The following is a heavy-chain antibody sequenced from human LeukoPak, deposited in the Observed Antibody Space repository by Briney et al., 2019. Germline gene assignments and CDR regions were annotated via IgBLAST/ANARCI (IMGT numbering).Heavy chain of an antibody. CDR2: INPNSGGT. CDR3: ARGKGSSTYRYYYGMDV. CDR1: GYTFTGYY. Sequence: ASVKVSCKASGYTFTGYYMHWVRQAPGQGLEWMGWINPNSGGTNYAQKFQGRVTMTRDTSISTAYMELSRLRSDDTAVYYCARGKGSSTYRYYYGMDVWGQGTTVTVSS. J-gene: IGHJ6*02. V-gene: IGHV1-2*02. D-gene: IGHD6-6*01.